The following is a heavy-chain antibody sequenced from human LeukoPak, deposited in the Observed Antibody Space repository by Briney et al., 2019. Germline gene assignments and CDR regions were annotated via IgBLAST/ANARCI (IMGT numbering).Heavy chain of an antibody. CDR3: AKEQTSPGFFDY. CDR2: ISGSGTRT. J-gene: IGHJ4*02. CDR1: GFTFTNYA. V-gene: IGHV3-23*01. Sequence: GGSLRLSCAASGFTFTNYAMRWVRQAPGKGLEWVSAISGSGTRTYYADSVKGRFTISRDNSKNTLYLQMNSLRAEDRAVYYCAKEQTSPGFFDYWGQGTLVTVSS. D-gene: IGHD2-2*01.